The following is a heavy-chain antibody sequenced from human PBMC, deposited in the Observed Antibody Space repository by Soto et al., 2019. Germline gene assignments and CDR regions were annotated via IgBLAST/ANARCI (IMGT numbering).Heavy chain of an antibody. Sequence: PGESLKISCKASGYSFTTYWIAWVRQMPGKGLEWMGIIFPGDSDTKYSPSFQGQVTISADKSISTAYLQWSSLRASDTAMYYCARREASAGLRNYYGMDVWGQGTTVTVSS. V-gene: IGHV5-51*01. J-gene: IGHJ6*02. CDR2: IFPGDSDT. CDR3: ARREASAGLRNYYGMDV. CDR1: GYSFTTYW. D-gene: IGHD6-13*01.